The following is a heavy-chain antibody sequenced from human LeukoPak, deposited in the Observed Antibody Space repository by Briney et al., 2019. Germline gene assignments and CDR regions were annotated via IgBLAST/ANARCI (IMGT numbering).Heavy chain of an antibody. CDR3: ARIRTTVTTFVRYHYGMDV. J-gene: IGHJ6*02. Sequence: SETLSLTCAVYGGSFSDYYWSWIRQPPGKGLEWIGEINHSGSTNYNPSLKSRVPISVDTSKNQFSLKLSSVTAADTAVYYCARIRTTVTTFVRYHYGMDVWGQGTTVTVSS. CDR2: INHSGST. CDR1: GGSFSDYY. D-gene: IGHD4-11*01. V-gene: IGHV4-34*01.